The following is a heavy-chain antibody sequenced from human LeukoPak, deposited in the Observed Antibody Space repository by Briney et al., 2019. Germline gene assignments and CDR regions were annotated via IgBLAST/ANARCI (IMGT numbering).Heavy chain of an antibody. D-gene: IGHD2-2*01. V-gene: IGHV3-48*03. CDR3: ARDEVPADEGYYYGMDV. CDR2: ISSSGSTI. J-gene: IGHJ6*04. CDR1: GFTFSSYE. Sequence: GGSLRLSCAASGFTFSSYEMNWVRQAPGKGLEWVSYISSSGSTIYYADSVKGRFTISRDNAKNSLYLQMNNLRAEDTAVYYCARDEVPADEGYYYGMDVWGKGTTVTVSS.